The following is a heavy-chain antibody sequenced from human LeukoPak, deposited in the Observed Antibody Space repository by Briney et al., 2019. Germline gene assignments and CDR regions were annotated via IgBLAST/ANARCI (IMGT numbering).Heavy chain of an antibody. CDR1: GFTFTDYF. J-gene: IGHJ1*01. Sequence: GGSLRLSCAASGFTFTDYFMNWIRQAPGKGLEWVSSISISGSTIYYADSVKGRFTISRDNAKTSLYLQMNSLRAEDTAVYYCASSSDSSSLQYFQHWGQGTLVTVSS. D-gene: IGHD6-6*01. V-gene: IGHV3-11*01. CDR2: ISISGSTI. CDR3: ASSSDSSSLQYFQH.